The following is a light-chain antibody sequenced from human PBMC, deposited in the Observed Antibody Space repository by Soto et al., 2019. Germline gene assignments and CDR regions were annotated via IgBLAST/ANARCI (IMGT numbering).Light chain of an antibody. CDR2: DSS. J-gene: IGKJ4*01. CDR3: RQRSDWPT. CDR1: QTVYSF. Sequence: EIVLTQSPATLSLSPGESATLSCRASQTVYSFLAWYQQKPGQAPRLLIYDSSNRATDIPARFSGSGSGTDFTLTISSLEPEDFAVYYCRQRSDWPTFGGGTRVEIK. V-gene: IGKV3-11*01.